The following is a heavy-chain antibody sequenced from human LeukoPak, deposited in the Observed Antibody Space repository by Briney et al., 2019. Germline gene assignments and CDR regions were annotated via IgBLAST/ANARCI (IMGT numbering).Heavy chain of an antibody. D-gene: IGHD4-17*01. Sequence: GASMKVSCKPSGYCFVLYGISWVRQAPGQGPAWMGWISTYNGNTKYAQKFQGRVTMTTDTSTSTAYMELRSLRSDDTAVYYCARDEDYGISVNVDYWGQGTLVTVSS. CDR2: ISTYNGNT. J-gene: IGHJ4*02. CDR3: ARDEDYGISVNVDY. V-gene: IGHV1-18*01. CDR1: GYCFVLYG.